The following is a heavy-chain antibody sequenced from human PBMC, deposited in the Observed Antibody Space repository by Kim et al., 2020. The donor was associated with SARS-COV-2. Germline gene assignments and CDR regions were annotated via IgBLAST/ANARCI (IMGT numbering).Heavy chain of an antibody. Sequence: ASVKVSCKASGYTFTGYYMHWVRQAPGQGLEWMGWINPNSGGTNYAQKFQGRVTMTRDTYISTAYMELSRLRSDDTAVYYCARGRKWLRYGMDVWGQGTTVTVSS. CDR1: GYTFTGYY. CDR3: ARGRKWLRYGMDV. V-gene: IGHV1-2*02. J-gene: IGHJ6*02. D-gene: IGHD5-12*01. CDR2: INPNSGGT.